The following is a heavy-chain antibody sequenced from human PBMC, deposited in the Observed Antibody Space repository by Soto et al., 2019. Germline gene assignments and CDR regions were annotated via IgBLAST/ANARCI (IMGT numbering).Heavy chain of an antibody. J-gene: IGHJ4*02. Sequence: PRLSCAASGFAFSSYGMHWVRQAPGKGLEWVAVISYDVSNKYYADSVKGRFTISRDNSKDTLYLQMNSLRTEDTAVYYCAKGKRTVVVNPFGYCDQGTLVAVSS. D-gene: IGHD2-21*01. V-gene: IGHV3-30*18. CDR2: ISYDVSNK. CDR3: AKGKRTVVVNPFGY. CDR1: GFAFSSYG.